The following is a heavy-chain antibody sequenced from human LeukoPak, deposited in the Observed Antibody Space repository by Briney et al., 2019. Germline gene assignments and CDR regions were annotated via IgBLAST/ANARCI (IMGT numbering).Heavy chain of an antibody. V-gene: IGHV3-23*01. D-gene: IGHD4-17*01. Sequence: PGGSLRLSCAASGFSFSSHGMSWVRQAPGKGLEWVSGISGGGDNTYYADSVKGRFTISRDNAKNALYLQMNSLRAEDTAVYYCARVTLDYGDYELGYWGQGTLVTVSS. J-gene: IGHJ4*02. CDR1: GFSFSSHG. CDR3: ARVTLDYGDYELGY. CDR2: ISGGGDNT.